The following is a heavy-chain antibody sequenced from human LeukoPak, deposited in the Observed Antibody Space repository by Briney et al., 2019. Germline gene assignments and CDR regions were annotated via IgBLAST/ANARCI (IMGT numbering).Heavy chain of an antibody. CDR3: ARGDYDYVWGSFLSLDV. CDR1: GGSISIGSYY. V-gene: IGHV4-61*02. J-gene: IGHJ6*02. D-gene: IGHD3-16*01. Sequence: SQTLSLTCTVSGGSISIGSYYWSWIRQPAGKGLEWIGRIYTSGSTNYNPSLKSRVTISVDTSKNQFSLKLSSVTAADTAVYYCARGDYDYVWGSFLSLDVWGQGTTVTVSS. CDR2: IYTSGST.